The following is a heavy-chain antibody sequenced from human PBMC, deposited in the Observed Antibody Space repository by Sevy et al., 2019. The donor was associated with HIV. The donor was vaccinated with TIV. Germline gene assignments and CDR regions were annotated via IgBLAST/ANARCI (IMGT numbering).Heavy chain of an antibody. Sequence: SETLSLTCTVSGGSISRSSYYWGWIRQTPGKGLEWIGSIHYSGSTYYNPSLKSRITISVDTSMNQFSLKLRSVTAADTAVYYCARHPGEGTNWFDPWGQGTLVTVSS. V-gene: IGHV4-39*01. CDR3: ARHPGEGTNWFDP. J-gene: IGHJ5*02. CDR1: GGSISRSSYY. CDR2: IHYSGST. D-gene: IGHD2-21*01.